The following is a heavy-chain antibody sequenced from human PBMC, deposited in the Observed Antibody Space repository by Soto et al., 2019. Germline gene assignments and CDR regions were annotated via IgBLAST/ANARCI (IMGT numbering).Heavy chain of an antibody. V-gene: IGHV1-24*01. CDR1: GGTFSSYT. CDR2: FDPEDGET. CDR3: ATSSITMIVVVTQGSFDY. D-gene: IGHD3-22*01. Sequence: ASVKVSCKASGGTFSSYTISWVRQAPGKGLEWMGGFDPEDGETICAQKFQGRVTMTEDTSTDTAYMELSSLRSEDTAVYYCATSSITMIVVVTQGSFDYWGQGTLVTVSS. J-gene: IGHJ4*02.